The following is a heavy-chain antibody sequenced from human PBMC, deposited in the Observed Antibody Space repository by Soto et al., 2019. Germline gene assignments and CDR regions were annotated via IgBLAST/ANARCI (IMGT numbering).Heavy chain of an antibody. D-gene: IGHD6-19*01. CDR2: IYYSGST. Sequence: PSETLSLTCTVSGGSISSYYWSWIRQPPGKGLEWIGYIYYSGSTNYNPSLKSRVTISVDTSKNQFSLKLSSVTAADTAVYYCARDSSGYDYYYYYMDVWGKGTTVTVSS. CDR3: ARDSSGYDYYYYYMDV. CDR1: GGSISSYY. V-gene: IGHV4-59*01. J-gene: IGHJ6*03.